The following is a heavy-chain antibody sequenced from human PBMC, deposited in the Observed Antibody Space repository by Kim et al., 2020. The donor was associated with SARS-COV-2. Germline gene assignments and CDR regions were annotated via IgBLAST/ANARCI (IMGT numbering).Heavy chain of an antibody. CDR3: AGLLWFGEKDY. CDR2: NSAYNGNT. CDR1: GYTFTSYG. J-gene: IGHJ4*02. Sequence: ASVKVSCKASGYTFTSYGISWVRQAPGQGLEWMGWNSAYNGNTNYAQKLQGRVTMTTDTSTSTAFMELSSLRSDDTAVYFCAGLLWFGEKDYWGQGTLVTVSS. D-gene: IGHD3-10*01. V-gene: IGHV1-18*01.